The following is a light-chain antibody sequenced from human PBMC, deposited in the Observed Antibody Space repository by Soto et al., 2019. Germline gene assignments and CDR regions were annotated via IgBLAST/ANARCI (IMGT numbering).Light chain of an antibody. Sequence: DIVMTQSPDSLAVSLGERATINCKSSQSVLYSSNNKNYLAWYQQKPGQPPKLLIYWASTRESGVPDRFSGSGSGPDFNLTISSLQAEDVAVYYCQQYYSTLYTFGQGTKLEIK. CDR1: QSVLYSSNNKNY. J-gene: IGKJ2*01. V-gene: IGKV4-1*01. CDR2: WAS. CDR3: QQYYSTLYT.